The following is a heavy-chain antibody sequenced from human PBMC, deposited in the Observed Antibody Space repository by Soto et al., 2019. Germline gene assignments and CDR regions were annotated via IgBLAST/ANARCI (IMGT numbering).Heavy chain of an antibody. CDR1: NLTVSNNY. J-gene: IGHJ6*02. CDR3: SRQRVFIPDVTLIYYYGMDV. Sequence: PGGSLRLSCAASNLTVSNNYMTWVRQAPGKGLEWVSVIYPDGATYYADSVKGRFTISRDNSKNTLFLHMNSLRAEDTARYYCSRQRVFIPDVTLIYYYGMDVWGQGTTVTVSS. V-gene: IGHV3-53*01. D-gene: IGHD3-22*01. CDR2: IYPDGAT.